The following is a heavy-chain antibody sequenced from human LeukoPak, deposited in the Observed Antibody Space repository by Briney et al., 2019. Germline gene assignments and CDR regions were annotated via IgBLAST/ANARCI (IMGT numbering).Heavy chain of an antibody. CDR2: FVPEDDET. J-gene: IGHJ4*02. V-gene: IGHV1-24*01. D-gene: IGHD7-27*01. CDR1: GSTLTEFS. Sequence: GASVKVSCKVSGSTLTEFSIHWVRQAPGKGLEWMGGFVPEDDETIYAQSFQGRVTMTEDTSTDTAYMELSSLRSEDTAMYYCATIAPGDLFDSWGQETLVTVSS. CDR3: ATIAPGDLFDS.